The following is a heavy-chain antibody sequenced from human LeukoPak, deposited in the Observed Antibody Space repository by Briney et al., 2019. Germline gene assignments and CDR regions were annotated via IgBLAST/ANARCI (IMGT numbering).Heavy chain of an antibody. CDR2: IKQDGSQK. CDR3: ARDTGCAGGTCFSFYDY. V-gene: IGHV3-7*01. Sequence: GGSLRLSCAASGFTFSTYWMTWVRQAPGKGLEWVANIKQDGSQKYYVDSVKGRFTISRDNAKNSLYLLMDSLRAEDTAVYYCARDTGCAGGTCFSFYDYWGQGTLVTVSS. CDR1: GFTFSTYW. J-gene: IGHJ4*02. D-gene: IGHD2-15*01.